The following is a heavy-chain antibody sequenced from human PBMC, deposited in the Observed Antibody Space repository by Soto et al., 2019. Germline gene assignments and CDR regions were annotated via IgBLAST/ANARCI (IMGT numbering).Heavy chain of an antibody. Sequence: QVQLQESGPGQVKPSQTLSLTCTVSVGSITTVEYYWTWLRQPPGKGLEWIGNIFHNGYTYYNTTLQSRIAISIDASRTQFARILSSVIAADPAGYSCARGTTGGSCSSGWSRGTLGTLSP. CDR2: IFHNGYT. J-gene: IGHJ4*02. D-gene: IGHD2-15*01. CDR1: VGSITTVEYY. V-gene: IGHV4-30-4*01. CDR3: ARGTTGGSCSSG.